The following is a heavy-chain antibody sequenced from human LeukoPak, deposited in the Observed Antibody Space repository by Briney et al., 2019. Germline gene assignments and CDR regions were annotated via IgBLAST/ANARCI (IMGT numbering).Heavy chain of an antibody. CDR1: GYTFTGYY. V-gene: IGHV1-2*02. CDR2: INPNSGGT. CDR3: ARDVQGDDFWSGWVYYYYYYMDV. Sequence: GGSLRLSCAASGYTFTGYYMHWVRQAPGQGLEWMGWINPNSGGTNYAQKFQGRVTMTRDTSISTAYMELSRLRSDDTAVYYCARDVQGDDFWSGWVYYYYYYMDVWGKGTTVTVSS. J-gene: IGHJ6*03. D-gene: IGHD3-3*01.